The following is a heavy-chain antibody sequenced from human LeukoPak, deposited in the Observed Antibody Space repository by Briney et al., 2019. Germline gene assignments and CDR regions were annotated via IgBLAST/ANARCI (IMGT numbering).Heavy chain of an antibody. J-gene: IGHJ4*02. CDR3: AREIIVATISGY. CDR1: DFSFSSQA. CDR2: VDGRGSTT. Sequence: GGSLRLSCIGSDFSFSSQAMSWVRQSPGKGLEWISGVDGRGSTTYYADSVKGRFTISRDNSKNTLYLQMNSLRAEDTAVYYCAREIIVATISGYWGQGTLVTVSS. V-gene: IGHV3-23*01. D-gene: IGHD5-12*01.